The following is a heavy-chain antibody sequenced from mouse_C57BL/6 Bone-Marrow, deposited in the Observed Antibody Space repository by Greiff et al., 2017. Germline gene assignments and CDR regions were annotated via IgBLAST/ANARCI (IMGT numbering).Heavy chain of an antibody. CDR1: GFSLTSYG. CDR3: AKRDWGGAMYD. D-gene: IGHD4-1*01. J-gene: IGHJ4*01. V-gene: IGHV2-9*01. Sequence: VKLVESGPGLVAPSQSLSITCTVSGFSLTSYGVDWVRQPPGKGLEWLGVMWGGGSTNYNSALMSRLSISKDNSKSQVFLKMNSMHTDDTAMYYCAKRDWGGAMYDRGQGTSVTFSS. CDR2: MWGGGST.